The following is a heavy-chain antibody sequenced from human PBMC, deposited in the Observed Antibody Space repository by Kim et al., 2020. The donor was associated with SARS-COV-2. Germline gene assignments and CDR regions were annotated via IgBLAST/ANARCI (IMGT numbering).Heavy chain of an antibody. V-gene: IGHV4-59*01. CDR2: IYYSGST. Sequence: SETLSLTCTVSGGYISSYYWSWIRQPPGKGLEWIGYIYYSGSTNYNPSLKSRVTISVDTSKNQFSLKLSSVTAADTAVYYCARGDMVPLEGYYYMDVWGKGTTVTVSS. D-gene: IGHD1-1*01. J-gene: IGHJ6*03. CDR3: ARGDMVPLEGYYYMDV. CDR1: GGYISSYY.